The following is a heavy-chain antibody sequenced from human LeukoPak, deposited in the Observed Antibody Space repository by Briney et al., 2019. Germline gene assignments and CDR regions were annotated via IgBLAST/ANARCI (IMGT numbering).Heavy chain of an antibody. Sequence: GGSLRLSCTASGFTFGDYAMSCVRQAPGKGLEWVGFIRSKAYGGTTEYAASVKGRFTISRDDSKSIAYLQMNSLKTEDTAVYYCTRGGYSGYDFRYDFGCLGQGTLDTVSS. CDR3: TRGGYSGYDFRYDFGC. J-gene: IGHJ4*02. D-gene: IGHD5-12*01. CDR1: GFTFGDYA. V-gene: IGHV3-49*04. CDR2: IRSKAYGGTT.